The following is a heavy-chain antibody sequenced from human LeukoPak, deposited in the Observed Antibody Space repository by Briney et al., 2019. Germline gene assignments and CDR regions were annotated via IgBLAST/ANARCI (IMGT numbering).Heavy chain of an antibody. Sequence: GGSLRLSCAASGFTFSSYSMNWVRQAPGKGLEWVSSISSSSSYIYYADSVKGRFTISRDNAKNSLYLQMNSLRAEDTAVYYCARTGIAAAWTDHWGQGTLVTVSS. CDR3: ARTGIAAAWTDH. V-gene: IGHV3-21*01. D-gene: IGHD6-13*01. CDR1: GFTFSSYS. CDR2: ISSSSSYI. J-gene: IGHJ4*02.